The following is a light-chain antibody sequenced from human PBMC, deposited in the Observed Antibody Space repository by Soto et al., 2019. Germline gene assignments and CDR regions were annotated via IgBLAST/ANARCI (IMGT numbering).Light chain of an antibody. CDR1: QSVGSN. Sequence: DIVMTQSPVTLSVSPGDRVTLSCRASQSVGSNLAWYQQTPGQAPGLLIYDASTRATGIPARFSGSGSATDFTLTVSSLQSEDFAVYYCQQYSDWPLYTFGQGTK. CDR2: DAS. V-gene: IGKV3-15*01. CDR3: QQYSDWPLYT. J-gene: IGKJ2*01.